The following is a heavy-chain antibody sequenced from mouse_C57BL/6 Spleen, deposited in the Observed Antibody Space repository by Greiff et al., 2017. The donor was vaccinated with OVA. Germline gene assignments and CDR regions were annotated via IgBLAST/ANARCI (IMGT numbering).Heavy chain of an antibody. CDR2: INPGSGGT. CDR3: AKRGDYDPFAY. D-gene: IGHD2-4*01. J-gene: IGHJ3*01. V-gene: IGHV1-54*01. Sequence: VKLQESGAELVRPGTSVKVSCKASGYAFTNYLIEWVKQRPGQGLEWIGVINPGSGGTNYNEKFKGKATLTADKSSSTAYMQLSSLTSEDSAVYFCAKRGDYDPFAYWGQGTLVTVSA. CDR1: GYAFTNYL.